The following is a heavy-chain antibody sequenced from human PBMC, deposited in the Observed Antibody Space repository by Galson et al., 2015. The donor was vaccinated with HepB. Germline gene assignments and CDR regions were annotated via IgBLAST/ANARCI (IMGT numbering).Heavy chain of an antibody. V-gene: IGHV5-51*01. Sequence: QSGAEMKKPGESLKISCKGSGYGFRSYWIGWMRQMPGKGLEWMGLIYPANSDTRYSPSFQGQITISVDESTSTAYLQWSSLRASDTAMYYCATTVTTAGYYFDYWGQGTRVTVSS. CDR3: ATTVTTAGYYFDY. CDR2: IYPANSDT. CDR1: GYGFRSYW. D-gene: IGHD4-17*01. J-gene: IGHJ4*02.